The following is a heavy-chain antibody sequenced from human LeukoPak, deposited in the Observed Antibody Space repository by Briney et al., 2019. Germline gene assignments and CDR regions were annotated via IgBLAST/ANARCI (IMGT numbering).Heavy chain of an antibody. D-gene: IGHD3-9*01. CDR2: IIPIFGTA. CDR3: ATAPGKLRYFDWLLPPHY. Sequence: SVKVSCKASGGSFSNYAISWVRQAPGQGLEWMGGIIPIFGTANYAQRFQGRVTITADEATSTAYMELSSLRSEDTAVYYCATAPGKLRYFDWLLPPHYWGQGTLVTVSS. V-gene: IGHV1-69*13. J-gene: IGHJ4*02. CDR1: GGSFSNYA.